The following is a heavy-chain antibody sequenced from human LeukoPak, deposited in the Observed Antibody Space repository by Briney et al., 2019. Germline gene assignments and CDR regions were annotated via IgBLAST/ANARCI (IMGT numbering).Heavy chain of an antibody. CDR1: GFTFSDSA. CDR3: THYHTSGFDY. V-gene: IGHV3-73*01. CDR2: IRSKANSYAT. J-gene: IGHJ4*02. D-gene: IGHD3-10*01. Sequence: PGGSLRLSCAASGFTFSDSAVQWVRQASGKGLEWVGRIRSKANSYATAYAASVKGRFTISRDDSKNTASLQMNSLKIEDTAVYYCTHYHTSGFDYWGQGTVVTVSS.